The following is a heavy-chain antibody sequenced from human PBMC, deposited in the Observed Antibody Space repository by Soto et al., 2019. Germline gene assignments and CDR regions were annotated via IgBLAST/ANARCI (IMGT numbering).Heavy chain of an antibody. CDR1: GFTFSSYA. CDR2: ISTNGSST. CDR3: TREKFDP. J-gene: IGHJ5*02. V-gene: IGHV3-23*01. Sequence: PGGSLRLSCAASGFTFSSYAMSWVRQAPGKGLEWVSGISTNGSSTNYADSVKGRFTISRDNAKNMLYLQMNSLRPEDTAVYYCTREKFDPWGQGTLVTVSS.